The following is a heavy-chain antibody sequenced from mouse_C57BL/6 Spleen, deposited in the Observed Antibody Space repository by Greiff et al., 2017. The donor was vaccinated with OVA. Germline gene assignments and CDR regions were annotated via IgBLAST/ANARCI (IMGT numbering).Heavy chain of an antibody. CDR2: INPSTGGT. CDR3: ARGYYSHYFDY. V-gene: IGHV1-42*01. J-gene: IGHJ2*01. CDR1: GYSFTGYY. D-gene: IGHD1-1*01. Sequence: EVQLQQSGPELVKPGASVKISCKASGYSFTGYYMNWVKQSPEKSLEWIGEINPSTGGTTYNQKFKAKATLTVDKSSSTAYIQLKSLTSEDSAVYYCARGYYSHYFDYWGQGTTLTVSS.